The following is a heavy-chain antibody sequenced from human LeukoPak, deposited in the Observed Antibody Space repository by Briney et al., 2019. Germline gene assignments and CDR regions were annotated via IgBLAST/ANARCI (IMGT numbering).Heavy chain of an antibody. CDR2: IYYSGNT. Sequence: PSETLSLTCTVSDGSISSSSYYWGWIRQPPGKGLEWIGNIYYSGNTYYNPSLKSRVTISVDTSKNQFSLKLSSVTAADTAVYYCARGKKRIIMLRGLIQLGAFDIWGQGTMVTVSS. J-gene: IGHJ3*02. D-gene: IGHD3-10*01. CDR1: DGSISSSSYY. CDR3: ARGKKRIIMLRGLIQLGAFDI. V-gene: IGHV4-39*07.